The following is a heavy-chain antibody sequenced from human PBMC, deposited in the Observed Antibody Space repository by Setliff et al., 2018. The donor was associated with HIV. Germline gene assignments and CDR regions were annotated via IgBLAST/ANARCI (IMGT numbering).Heavy chain of an antibody. D-gene: IGHD3-22*01. CDR1: GYTLTELS. V-gene: IGHV1-24*01. CDR2: FDPEDAET. J-gene: IGHJ1*01. CDR3: ATVRAYYYDSGGQEYFQH. Sequence: ASVKVSCKVSGYTLTELSIHWVRQVPGEGLEWMGGFDPEDAETIYAEKFQGRVTMTEDTTTETAYMELNSLRSEDTAMYYCATVRAYYYDSGGQEYFQHWGQGTLVTVSS.